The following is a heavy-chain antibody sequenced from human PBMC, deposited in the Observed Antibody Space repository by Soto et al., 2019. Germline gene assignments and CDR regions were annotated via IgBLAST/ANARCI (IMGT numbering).Heavy chain of an antibody. CDR1: GFTFSSYA. V-gene: IGHV3-23*01. CDR2: ISGSGGST. Sequence: PGGSLRLSCAASGFTFSSYAMSWVRQAPGKGLEWVSGISGSGGSTYYADTVKGRFTISRDNSKNTLYLQMNSLRAEDTAVYYCAKAIYEYYYYGMDVWGQGTTVTVSS. CDR3: AKAIYEYYYYGMDV. J-gene: IGHJ6*02. D-gene: IGHD5-12*01.